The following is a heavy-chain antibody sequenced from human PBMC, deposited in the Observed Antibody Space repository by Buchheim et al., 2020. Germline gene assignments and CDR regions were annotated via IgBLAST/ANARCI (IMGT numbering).Heavy chain of an antibody. V-gene: IGHV3-30-3*01. D-gene: IGHD1-14*01. CDR2: ISYDGSNK. CDR1: GFTFSSYA. CDR3: ARDFSWGTAHLWAGVGAFDI. Sequence: QVQLVESGGGVVQPGRSLRLSCAASGFTFSSYAMHWVRQAPGKGLEWVAVISYDGSNKYYADSVKGRFTISRDNSKNTLYLQMNSLRAEDTAVYYCARDFSWGTAHLWAGVGAFDIWGQGT. J-gene: IGHJ3*02.